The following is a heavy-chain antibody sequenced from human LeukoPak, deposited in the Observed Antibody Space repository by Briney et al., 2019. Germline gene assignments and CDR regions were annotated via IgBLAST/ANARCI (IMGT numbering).Heavy chain of an antibody. CDR1: GGSISSYN. D-gene: IGHD3-3*01. Sequence: KASETLSLTCTVSGGSISSYNWSWIRQPPGKGLEWIGYIYYSGSTDYNPSLKSRVTIAVDTSKNQFSLKLSSVTAADTAVYYCARSRITIFGYFDYWGQGTLVTVSS. J-gene: IGHJ4*02. V-gene: IGHV4-59*01. CDR2: IYYSGST. CDR3: ARSRITIFGYFDY.